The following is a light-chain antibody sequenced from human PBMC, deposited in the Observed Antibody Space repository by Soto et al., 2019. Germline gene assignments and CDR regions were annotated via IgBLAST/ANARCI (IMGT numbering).Light chain of an antibody. CDR3: MQGTHWPIT. CDR1: QILVHSDGIAY. Sequence: VIPQSPLSLSLTLRHPVFISGRSNQILVHSDGIAYFSWFQQRPGRSPRRLIYKVSNRDSGVPARFSGSGSGTDFALKISRVEAQDVGVYYCMQGTHWPITFGQGTRLEIK. CDR2: KVS. J-gene: IGKJ5*01. V-gene: IGKV2-30*02.